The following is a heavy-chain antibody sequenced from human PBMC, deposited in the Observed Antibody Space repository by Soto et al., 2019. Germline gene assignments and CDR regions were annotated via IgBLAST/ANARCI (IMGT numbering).Heavy chain of an antibody. D-gene: IGHD6-13*01. CDR2: IIPIFGTA. CDR1: GGTFSSYA. Sequence: SVKVSCKASGGTFSSYAISWVRQAPGQGLEWMGGIIPIFGTANYAQKFQGRVTITADESTSTAYMELSSLRSEDTAVYYCARDDRQIGRQQLVSPYYGMDVWGQGTTVTVSS. V-gene: IGHV1-69*13. CDR3: ARDDRQIGRQQLVSPYYGMDV. J-gene: IGHJ6*02.